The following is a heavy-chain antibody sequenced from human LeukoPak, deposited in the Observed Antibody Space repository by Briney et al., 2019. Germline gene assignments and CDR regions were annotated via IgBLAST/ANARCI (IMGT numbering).Heavy chain of an antibody. D-gene: IGHD3-10*01. CDR3: ARDDYRGVTNFDP. CDR2: ISYTGST. J-gene: IGHJ5*02. Sequence: SETLPLTCTVSGGSISPYFWSWIRQPPGKGLEWIGYISYTGSTNYNPSLKSRVTISVDTSKNQFSLQLTSVTAADTAVYYCARDDYRGVTNFDPWGQGTLVTVSS. CDR1: GGSISPYF. V-gene: IGHV4-59*01.